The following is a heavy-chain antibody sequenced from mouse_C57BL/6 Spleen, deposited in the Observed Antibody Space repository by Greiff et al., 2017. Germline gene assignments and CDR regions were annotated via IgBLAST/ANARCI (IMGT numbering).Heavy chain of an antibody. CDR3: TRVPTPGYYYAMDY. V-gene: IGHV5-9-1*02. J-gene: IGHJ4*01. CDR1: GFTFSSYA. D-gene: IGHD2-10*01. Sequence: EVKLVESGEGLVKPGGSLKLSCAASGFTFSSYAMSWVRQTPEKRLEWVAYISSGGDYIYYADTVKGRFTISRDNARNTLYLQMSSLKSEDTAMYYCTRVPTPGYYYAMDYWGQGTSVTVSS. CDR2: ISSGGDYI.